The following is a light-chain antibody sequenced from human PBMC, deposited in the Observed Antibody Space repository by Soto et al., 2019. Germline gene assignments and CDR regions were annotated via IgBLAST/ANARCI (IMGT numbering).Light chain of an antibody. CDR1: SSDVGAYNY. V-gene: IGLV2-14*01. CDR2: EVT. CDR3: SSYAGSDIFV. Sequence: QSVLTQPASVSGSPGQSITISCTGTSSDVGAYNYVSWYQHHPGKAPKLMIYEVTNRPSGVSNRFSGSKSGNTASLTISGLQAEDEADYYCSSYAGSDIFVFGGGTKLTVL. J-gene: IGLJ2*01.